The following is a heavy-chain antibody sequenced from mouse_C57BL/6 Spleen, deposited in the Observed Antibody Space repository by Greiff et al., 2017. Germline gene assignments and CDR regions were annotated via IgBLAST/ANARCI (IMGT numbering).Heavy chain of an antibody. V-gene: IGHV1-52*01. CDR3: ARGGFRAAQAPRAMDY. CDR2: IDPSDSET. Sequence: QVQLQQPGAELVRPGSSVKLSCKASGYTFTSYWMHWVKQRPIQGLEWIGNIDPSDSETHYNQKFKDKATLTVDKSSSTAYMQLSSLTSEDSAVYYCARGGFRAAQAPRAMDYWGQGTSVTVSS. CDR1: GYTFTSYW. D-gene: IGHD3-2*02. J-gene: IGHJ4*01.